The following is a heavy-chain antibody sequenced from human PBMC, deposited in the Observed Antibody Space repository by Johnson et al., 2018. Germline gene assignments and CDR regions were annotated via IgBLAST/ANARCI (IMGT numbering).Heavy chain of an antibody. CDR1: GFTFSTYG. D-gene: IGHD6-13*01. J-gene: IGHJ3*02. CDR2: ISYDGSNK. V-gene: IGHV3-30*18. CDR3: AKEGASSSWYRTRDDAFDI. Sequence: QVQLVESGGGVVQPGRSLRLSCAASGFTFSTYGMHWVRQAPGKGLEWVAVISYDGSNKYYADSVKGRFTISRDNSKNTLYLQMNSLRAEDTAVYYCAKEGASSSWYRTRDDAFDIWGQWTMVTVSS.